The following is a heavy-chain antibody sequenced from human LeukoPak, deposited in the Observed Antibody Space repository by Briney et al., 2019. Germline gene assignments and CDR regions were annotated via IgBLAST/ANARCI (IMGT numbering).Heavy chain of an antibody. V-gene: IGHV3-7*01. CDR3: ASGRLASSWSYCSSTSCPGYYFDY. CDR2: IKQDGSEK. J-gene: IGHJ4*02. Sequence: GGSLRLSCASSGFTFSSYLMTWVRQAPGKGLEWVANIKQDGSEKYYVDSVKGRFTISRDNAKNSLYLQMNSLRAEDTAVYYCASGRLASSWSYCSSTSCPGYYFDYWGQGTLVTVSS. CDR1: GFTFSSYL. D-gene: IGHD2-2*01.